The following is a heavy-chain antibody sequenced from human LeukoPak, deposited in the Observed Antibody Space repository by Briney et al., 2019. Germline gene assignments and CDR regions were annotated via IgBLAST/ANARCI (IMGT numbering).Heavy chain of an antibody. Sequence: GGSLRLSCAASGFTFSRYWIHWVRQAPGKGLVWVSRINTDGSSTTYADSVKGRFTISRDNSKNTLYLQMNSLRAEDTAVYYCAKGSRFGELLSDYWGQGTLVTVSS. J-gene: IGHJ4*02. CDR3: AKGSRFGELLSDY. CDR2: INTDGSST. D-gene: IGHD3-10*01. V-gene: IGHV3-74*01. CDR1: GFTFSRYW.